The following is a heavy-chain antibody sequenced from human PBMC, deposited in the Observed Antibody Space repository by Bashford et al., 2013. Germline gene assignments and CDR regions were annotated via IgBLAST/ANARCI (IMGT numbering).Heavy chain of an antibody. J-gene: IGHJ4*02. D-gene: IGHD3-22*01. CDR3: ARATIDYYDSSGYKGFYYFDY. CDR2: IIPIFGTA. Sequence: SVKVSCKASGGTFSSYAISWVRQAPGQGLEWMGGIIPIFGTANYAQKFQGRVTITADKSTGGTAYMELSSLRSEDTAVYYCARATIDYYDSSGYKGFYYFDYVGQGPWSPSP. CDR1: GGTFSSYA. V-gene: IGHV1-69*06.